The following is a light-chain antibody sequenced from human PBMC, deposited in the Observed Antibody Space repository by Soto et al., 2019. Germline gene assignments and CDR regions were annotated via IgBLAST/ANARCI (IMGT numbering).Light chain of an antibody. CDR3: QRYGRSPWA. CDR2: GTS. Sequence: EIVLTQSPGTLSLSPGERATLSCRASQSVTSSDLAGYQQKPGQAPMLLIYGTSNMATRMPDRFSGGGSGTDFSLTISRLEHEDFAVYYCQRYGRSPWAFGQVTKVEIK. V-gene: IGKV3-20*01. CDR1: QSVTSSD. J-gene: IGKJ1*01.